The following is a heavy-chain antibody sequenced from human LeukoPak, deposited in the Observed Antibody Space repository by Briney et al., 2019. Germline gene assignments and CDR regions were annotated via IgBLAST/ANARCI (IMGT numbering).Heavy chain of an antibody. CDR2: INHSGST. D-gene: IGHD4-17*01. V-gene: IGHV4-34*01. Sequence: SETLSLTCAVYGGSFSGYYWSWIRQPPGKGLEWIGEINHSGSTNYNPSLKSRVTISVDTSKNQFSLKLSSVTAADTAVYYRARVQRTVTPLSYYFDYWGQGTLVTVSS. CDR3: ARVQRTVTPLSYYFDY. J-gene: IGHJ4*02. CDR1: GGSFSGYY.